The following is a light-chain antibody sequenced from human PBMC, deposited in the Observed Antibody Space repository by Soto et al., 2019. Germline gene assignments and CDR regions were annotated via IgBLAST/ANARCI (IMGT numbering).Light chain of an antibody. Sequence: QSVLSPPPSAAGSPGQSVTISCPGTSSDVGGYNYVSWYQQHPGKAPKLMIYEVSKRPSGVPDRFSGSKSGNTASLTVSGLQAEDEADYYCSSYAGSTHYVFGTGTKVTVL. CDR3: SSYAGSTHYV. V-gene: IGLV2-8*01. CDR1: SSDVGGYNY. J-gene: IGLJ1*01. CDR2: EVS.